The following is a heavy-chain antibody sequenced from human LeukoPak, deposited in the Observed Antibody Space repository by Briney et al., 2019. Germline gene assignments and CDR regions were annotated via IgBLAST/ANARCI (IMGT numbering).Heavy chain of an antibody. D-gene: IGHD6-13*01. CDR1: GFTYSNYW. Sequence: GGSLRLSCAASGFTYSNYWMSCVRQAPGKGLEWVANIKQDGSEKYYVDSVKGRLTISRDNAKNSLYLQMNSLRAEDTAVYYCARETPPRYSSSWYFDSWGQGTLVTVSS. J-gene: IGHJ4*02. CDR3: ARETPPRYSSSWYFDS. V-gene: IGHV3-7*01. CDR2: IKQDGSEK.